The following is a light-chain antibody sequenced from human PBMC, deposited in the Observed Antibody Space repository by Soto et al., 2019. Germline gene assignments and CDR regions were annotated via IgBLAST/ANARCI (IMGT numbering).Light chain of an antibody. J-gene: IGKJ5*01. Sequence: DIQMTQSPSSLSASVGARISITCRASQSVSSYLNWYQQKPGKAPRLLIYAASHLQTGVPSRFRGTGSATHFTLTISSLQHEDFATYYCQQSYRAVTFGQGTRLEIK. CDR2: AAS. CDR1: QSVSSY. CDR3: QQSYRAVT. V-gene: IGKV1-39*01.